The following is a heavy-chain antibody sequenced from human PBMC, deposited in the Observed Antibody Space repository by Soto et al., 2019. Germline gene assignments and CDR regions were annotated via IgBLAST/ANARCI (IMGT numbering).Heavy chain of an antibody. Sequence: GGSLRLSCAASGFTFGSYAMSWVRQAPGKGLEWVSAISGSGGSTYYADSVKGRFTISRDNSKNTLYLQMNSLRAEDTAVYYCAKEGYGDYYYYYGMDVWGQGTTVTVSS. CDR1: GFTFGSYA. CDR2: ISGSGGST. J-gene: IGHJ6*02. V-gene: IGHV3-23*01. CDR3: AKEGYGDYYYYYGMDV. D-gene: IGHD4-17*01.